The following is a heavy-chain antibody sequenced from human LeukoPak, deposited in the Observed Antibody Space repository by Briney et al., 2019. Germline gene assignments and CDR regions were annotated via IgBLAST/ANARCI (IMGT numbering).Heavy chain of an antibody. V-gene: IGHV3-48*04. J-gene: IGHJ4*02. D-gene: IGHD3-10*02. CDR1: GFTFSSYS. CDR2: ISSSSSTI. CDR3: AELGITMIGGV. Sequence: GGSLRLSCAASGFTFSSYSMNWVRQAPGKGLEWVSYISSSSSTIYYADSVKGRFTISRDNAKNSLYLQMNSLRAEDTAVYYCAELGITMIGGVWGQGTLVTVSS.